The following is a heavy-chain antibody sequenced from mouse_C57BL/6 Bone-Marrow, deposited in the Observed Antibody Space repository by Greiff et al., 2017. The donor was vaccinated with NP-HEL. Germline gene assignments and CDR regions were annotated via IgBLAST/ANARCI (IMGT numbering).Heavy chain of an antibody. D-gene: IGHD1-1*01. V-gene: IGHV5-6*01. J-gene: IGHJ2*01. CDR1: GFTFSSYG. CDR3: ARFTTVVAGDY. Sequence: EVQGVESGGDLVKPGGSLKLSCAASGFTFSSYGMSWVRQTPDKRLEWVATISSGGSYTYYLDSVKGRFTISRDNAKNTLYLQMSSLKSEDTAMYYCARFTTVVAGDYWGQGTTLTVSS. CDR2: ISSGGSYT.